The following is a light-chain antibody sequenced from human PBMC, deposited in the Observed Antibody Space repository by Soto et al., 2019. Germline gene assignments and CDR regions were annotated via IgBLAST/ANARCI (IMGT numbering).Light chain of an antibody. CDR1: SSNIGSKS. Sequence: QPVLTQPPSASGTPGQRVTISCSGSSSNIGSKSVNWFQQLPGTAPKLLIHTNNQRPSGVPDRFSGSKSGTSASLAISGLQSEDEADYYCAAWDDSLNGRLFGGGTKVTVL. J-gene: IGLJ3*02. V-gene: IGLV1-44*01. CDR2: TNN. CDR3: AAWDDSLNGRL.